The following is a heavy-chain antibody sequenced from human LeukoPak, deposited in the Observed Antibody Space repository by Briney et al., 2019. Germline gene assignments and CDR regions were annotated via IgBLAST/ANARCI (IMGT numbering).Heavy chain of an antibody. J-gene: IGHJ4*02. Sequence: GGSLRLSCAASGFTFSSYSMNWVRQAPGKGLEWVSSISSSSSCIYYADSVKGRFTISRDNAKNSLYLQMNSLRAEDTAVYYCAKDLSIAARGYFDYWGQGTLVTVSS. D-gene: IGHD6-6*01. CDR1: GFTFSSYS. CDR3: AKDLSIAARGYFDY. CDR2: ISSSSSCI. V-gene: IGHV3-21*01.